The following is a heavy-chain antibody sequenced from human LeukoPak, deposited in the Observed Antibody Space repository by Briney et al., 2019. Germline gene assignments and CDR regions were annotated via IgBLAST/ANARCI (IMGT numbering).Heavy chain of an antibody. CDR1: GGSFSGYY. Sequence: SETLSLTCALYGGSFSGYYWSWIRQPPGKGLEWIGEINHSGSTNYNPSLKSRVTISVDTSENQFSLKLSSVTAADTAVYYCATLPRIAAPNWGQGTLVTVSS. D-gene: IGHD6-13*01. J-gene: IGHJ4*02. CDR3: ATLPRIAAPN. V-gene: IGHV4-34*01. CDR2: INHSGST.